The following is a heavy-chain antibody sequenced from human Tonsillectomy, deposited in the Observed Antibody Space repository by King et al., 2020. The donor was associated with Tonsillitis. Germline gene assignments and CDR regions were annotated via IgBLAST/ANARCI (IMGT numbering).Heavy chain of an antibody. Sequence: QLVQSGGGVVQPGRSLRLSCAASGFTFSSYGMHWVRQAPGTGLEWVAVISDDGSNKYYADSVKGRFTISRDNSKNTLYLPLNSLRAEDTAVYYCGKAESDYYDSEIGYWGQGSLVTVSA. CDR3: GKAESDYYDSEIGY. D-gene: IGHD3-22*01. CDR2: ISDDGSNK. J-gene: IGHJ4*02. CDR1: GFTFSSYG. V-gene: IGHV3-30*18.